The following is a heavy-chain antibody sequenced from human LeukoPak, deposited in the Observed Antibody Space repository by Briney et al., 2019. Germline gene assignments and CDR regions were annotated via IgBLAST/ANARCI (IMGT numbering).Heavy chain of an antibody. CDR2: ISSSSTYI. CDR3: TSRGINYYDSGGFTY. CDR1: GFTFSGYS. V-gene: IGHV3-21*01. D-gene: IGHD3-22*01. J-gene: IGHJ4*02. Sequence: GGSLRLSCTASGFTFSGYSMNWVRQAPGKGLEWVSSISSSSTYIYYADSVKGRFTISRDNAKNSLYLQMSSLRAEDTAVYYCTSRGINYYDSGGFTYWGQGTLVTVSS.